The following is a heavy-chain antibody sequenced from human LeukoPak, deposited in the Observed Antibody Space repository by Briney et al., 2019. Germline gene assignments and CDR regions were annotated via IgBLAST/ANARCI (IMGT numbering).Heavy chain of an antibody. D-gene: IGHD3-9*01. J-gene: IGHJ4*02. CDR3: ARGAVLRYFDWLPPDY. CDR2: IIPIFGTA. V-gene: IGHV1-69*05. CDR1: GGTFSSYA. Sequence: ASVKVSCKASGGTFSSYAISWVRQAPGQGLEWMGGIIPIFGTANYAQKFQGRVTITTDESTSTAYMELSSLRSEDPAVYYCARGAVLRYFDWLPPDYWGQGTLVTVSS.